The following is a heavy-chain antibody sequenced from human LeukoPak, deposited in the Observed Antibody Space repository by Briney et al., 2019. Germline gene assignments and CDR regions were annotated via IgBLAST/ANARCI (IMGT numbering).Heavy chain of an antibody. V-gene: IGHV1-18*01. CDR3: ASRSAATDAFDI. CDR1: GYTFTTYG. CDR2: ITTYDGST. J-gene: IGHJ3*02. D-gene: IGHD2-15*01. Sequence: ASLKVSCKASGYTFTTYGISWVRQAPGQGLEWMGWITTYDGSTKYAQKLQGRVTMTTDTSTNTAYMELRSLRSDDTAVYYCASRSAATDAFDIWGQGTMVTVSS.